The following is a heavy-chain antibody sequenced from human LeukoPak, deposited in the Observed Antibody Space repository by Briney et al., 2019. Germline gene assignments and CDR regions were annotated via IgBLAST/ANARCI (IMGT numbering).Heavy chain of an antibody. CDR2: IGGSGTTI. J-gene: IGHJ4*02. V-gene: IGHV3-11*01. CDR3: ARFAGSGSYYIDY. CDR1: GFTFSDYY. Sequence: GGSLRLSCAASGFTFSDYYMSWIRQAPGKGLEWVSYIGGSGTTIFCAHSVKGRFTISRDNAKNSLYLQMNSLRAEDTAVYYCARFAGSGSYYIDYWGQGTLITVSS. D-gene: IGHD3-10*01.